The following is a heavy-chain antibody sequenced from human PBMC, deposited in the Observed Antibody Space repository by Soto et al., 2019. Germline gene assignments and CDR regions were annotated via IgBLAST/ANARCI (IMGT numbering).Heavy chain of an antibody. CDR1: TSNFKDYA. V-gene: IGHV3-23*01. D-gene: IGHD3-16*01. CDR2: PTETGGST. Sequence: VGSLRPSCVGSTSNFKDYAMAWVRQAPGKGLEWVSAPTETGGSTHYAASVKGRFTISRDNSRNTVYLQMDRLRVADTAVYYCAKIKGAITFLHFDTWGQGTQVTVSS. J-gene: IGHJ4*02. CDR3: AKIKGAITFLHFDT.